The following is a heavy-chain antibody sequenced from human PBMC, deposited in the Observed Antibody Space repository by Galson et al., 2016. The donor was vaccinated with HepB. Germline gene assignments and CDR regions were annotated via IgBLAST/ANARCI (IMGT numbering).Heavy chain of an antibody. V-gene: IGHV1-18*04. D-gene: IGHD3-3*01. CDR1: GYTFNSYG. Sequence: SVKVSCKASGYTFNSYGVSWVRQAPGQGLEWMGWISGFNGNTNYAQKLQGRVTMTTDTSTSTAYMELRSLRSADTAVYYCARVKGYDYRSGYLDYWGQGTLVTVSA. CDR2: ISGFNGNT. J-gene: IGHJ4*02. CDR3: ARVKGYDYRSGYLDY.